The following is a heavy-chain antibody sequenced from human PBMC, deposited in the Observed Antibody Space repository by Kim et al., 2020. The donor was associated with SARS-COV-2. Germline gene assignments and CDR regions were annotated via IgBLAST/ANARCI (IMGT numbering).Heavy chain of an antibody. CDR1: GFTFSSYS. Sequence: GGSLRLSCAASGFTFSSYSMNWVRQAPGKGLEWVSSISSSSYIYYADSVKGRFTISRDNAKNSLYLQMNSLRAEDTAVYYCARDGVLRFLEWSPIGDILTGLNFDYWGQGTLVTVSS. CDR3: ARDGVLRFLEWSPIGDILTGLNFDY. CDR2: ISSSSYI. J-gene: IGHJ4*02. V-gene: IGHV3-21*01. D-gene: IGHD3-3*01.